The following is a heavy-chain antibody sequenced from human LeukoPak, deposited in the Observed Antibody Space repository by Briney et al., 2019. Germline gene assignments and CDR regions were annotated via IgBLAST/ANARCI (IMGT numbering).Heavy chain of an antibody. Sequence: PGGSLRLSCAASGFTFNIYNMNWVRQAPGKGLEWVSSISSSSSDIYYTDSVKGRFAISRDNAKNSLYLQMNSLRAEDTAVYYCARVFGELHDFDYWGQGTLVTVSS. CDR2: ISSSSSDI. CDR1: GFTFNIYN. CDR3: ARVFGELHDFDY. J-gene: IGHJ4*02. V-gene: IGHV3-21*04. D-gene: IGHD3-10*01.